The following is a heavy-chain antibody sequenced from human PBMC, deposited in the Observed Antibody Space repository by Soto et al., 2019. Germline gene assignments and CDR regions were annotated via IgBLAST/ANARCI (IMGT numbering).Heavy chain of an antibody. CDR1: GGSISSYY. D-gene: IGHD5-12*01. V-gene: IGHV4-59*12. Sequence: SETLSLTCTVSGGSISSYYWSWIRQPPGKGLEWIGYIYYSGSTNYNPSLKSRVTISVDTSKNQFSLKLSSVTAADTAVYYCARGGGYNTAFDYWGQGTLVTVSS. CDR2: IYYSGST. CDR3: ARGGGYNTAFDY. J-gene: IGHJ4*02.